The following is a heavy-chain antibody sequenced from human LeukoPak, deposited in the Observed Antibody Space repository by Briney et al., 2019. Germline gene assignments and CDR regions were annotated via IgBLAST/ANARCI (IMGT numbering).Heavy chain of an antibody. Sequence: GGSLRLSCAVSGFTFNIYGMHWVRQAPGKGLEWVAVIWDDGGIKYHADSVKGRFTISRDNSKNTLYLQMNSLRAEDTAVYFCARDTSLGYCSSTSCLLDSWGQGTLVTVSS. CDR1: GFTFNIYG. CDR2: IWDDGGIK. CDR3: ARDTSLGYCSSTSCLLDS. D-gene: IGHD2-2*01. V-gene: IGHV3-33*01. J-gene: IGHJ4*02.